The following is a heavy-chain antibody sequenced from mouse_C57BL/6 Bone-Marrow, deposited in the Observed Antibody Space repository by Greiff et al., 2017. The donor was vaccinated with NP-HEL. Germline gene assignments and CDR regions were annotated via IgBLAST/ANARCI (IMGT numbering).Heavy chain of an antibody. J-gene: IGHJ2*01. Sequence: VMLVESGPELVKPGASVKLSCKASGYNFTSYDINWVKQRPGKGLEWIGWIYPRDGSTKYNEKFKGKAPLTVDTSASTAYMELHSLTSEDSAVYFCARSGSNYVDYWGQGTTLTVSS. V-gene: IGHV1-85*01. CDR1: GYNFTSYD. CDR2: IYPRDGST. CDR3: ARSGSNYVDY. D-gene: IGHD3-1*01.